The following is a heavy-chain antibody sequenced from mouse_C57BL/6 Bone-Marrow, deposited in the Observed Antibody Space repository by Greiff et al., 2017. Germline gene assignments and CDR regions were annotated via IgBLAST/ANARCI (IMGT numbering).Heavy chain of an antibody. V-gene: IGHV1-26*01. CDR1: GYTFTDYY. D-gene: IGHD1-1*02. Sequence: VQLQQSGPELVKPGASVKISCKASGYTFTDYYMNWVKQSHGKSLEWIGDINPNNGGTSYNQKCKGKATLTVDKSSSPAYMARRSLTSEDSAVYYLVEASPLGYARDYWGQGTSVTVSS. CDR2: INPNNGGT. CDR3: VEASPLGYARDY. J-gene: IGHJ4*01.